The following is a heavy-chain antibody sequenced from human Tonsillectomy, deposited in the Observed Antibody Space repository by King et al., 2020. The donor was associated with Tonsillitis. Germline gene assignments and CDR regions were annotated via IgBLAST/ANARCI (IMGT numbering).Heavy chain of an antibody. D-gene: IGHD6-19*01. CDR3: AKGAPCIAVASSGAFDY. J-gene: IGHJ4*02. CDR1: GFTFSSYA. CDR2: ISGSGGST. Sequence: LVESGGDLVQPGGSLRLSCAASGFTFSSYAMSWVRQAPGKGLEWVSTISGSGGSTYYADSVKGRFTISRDNSENTVYLQMNSLRAEDTAVYYCAKGAPCIAVASSGAFDYWGQGTLVTVSS. V-gene: IGHV3-23*04.